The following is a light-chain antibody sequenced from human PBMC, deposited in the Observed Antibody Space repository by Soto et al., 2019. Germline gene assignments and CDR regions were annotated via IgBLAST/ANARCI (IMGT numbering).Light chain of an antibody. V-gene: IGLV1-40*01. CDR2: GSD. CDR3: QSFGGSLSGVV. J-gene: IGLJ2*01. Sequence: QSVLTQPPSVSGAPGQRVTISCTGSTSNIGAGYDVHWYQQLPGTAPKLLIHGSDNRPSGVPDRFSGSKSGTSASLAITGLQAEDEADYYCQSFGGSLSGVVFGGGTKLTVL. CDR1: TSNIGAGYD.